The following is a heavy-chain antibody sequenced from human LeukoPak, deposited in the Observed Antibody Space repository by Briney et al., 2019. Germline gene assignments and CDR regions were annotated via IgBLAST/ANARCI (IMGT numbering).Heavy chain of an antibody. CDR3: ARVEGQWLVLDY. CDR2: INPNGGGT. J-gene: IGHJ4*02. D-gene: IGHD6-19*01. Sequence: ASVKVSCKASGNTFTGSYMHWVRQAPGQGLEWMGWINPNGGGTYYAQKFQGRVILTRDTSITTAYMELSRLTSDDTAVYYCARVEGQWLVLDYWGQGTLVTVSS. CDR1: GNTFTGSY. V-gene: IGHV1-2*02.